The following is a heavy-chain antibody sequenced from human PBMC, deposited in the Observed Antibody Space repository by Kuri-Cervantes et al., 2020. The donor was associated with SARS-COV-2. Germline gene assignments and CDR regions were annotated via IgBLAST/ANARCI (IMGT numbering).Heavy chain of an antibody. V-gene: IGHV3-43*01. J-gene: IGHJ6*03. CDR1: FTFDDYT. CDR2: ISWDGGST. CDR3: ASSVRFTQYYYYYYMDV. Sequence: FTFDDYTMHWVRQAPGKGLEWVSLISWDGGSTYYADSVKGRFTISRDNSRESLYLQMSSLRSEDTAVYYCASSVRFTQYYYYYYMDVWGKGTTVTVSS. D-gene: IGHD3-10*01.